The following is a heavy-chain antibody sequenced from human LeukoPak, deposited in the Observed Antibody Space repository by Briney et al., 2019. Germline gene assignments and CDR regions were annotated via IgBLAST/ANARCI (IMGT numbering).Heavy chain of an antibody. D-gene: IGHD2/OR15-2a*01. CDR3: ARDSMTLRY. V-gene: IGHV3-48*03. CDR2: ISSSGSTI. J-gene: IGHJ4*02. Sequence: GGSLRLSCAASGFTFSSYEMNWVRQAPGKGLEWVSYISSSGSTIYYADSVKGRFTISRDNAKNSVYLQMNSLRAEDTAVYYCARDSMTLRYWGQGTLVTVSS. CDR1: GFTFSSYE.